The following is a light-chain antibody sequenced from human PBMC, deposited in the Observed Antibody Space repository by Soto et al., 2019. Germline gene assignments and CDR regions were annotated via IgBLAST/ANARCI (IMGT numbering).Light chain of an antibody. Sequence: DIQMTQSPSSLSASVYDRVIITCRASQSISNHLNWYQQKPGKAPKLLLFAASSLQSGVPSRFSGSGSGTEFTLTISSLQSEGFAVYFCHQYNNWPLWTFGQGTKVDIK. V-gene: IGKV1-39*01. CDR2: AAS. CDR3: HQYNNWPLWT. J-gene: IGKJ1*01. CDR1: QSISNH.